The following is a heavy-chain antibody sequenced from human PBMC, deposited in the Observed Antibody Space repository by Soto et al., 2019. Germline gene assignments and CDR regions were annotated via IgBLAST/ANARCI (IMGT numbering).Heavy chain of an antibody. CDR1: GGSISSYY. V-gene: IGHV4-59*01. Sequence: SETLSLTCTVSGGSISSYYWSWIRQPPGKGLEWIGYIYYSGSTNYNPSLKSRVTISVDTSKNQFSLKLSSVTAADTAVYYCARAPGDCSGGSCYELGFDYWGQGTLVTVSP. J-gene: IGHJ4*02. CDR2: IYYSGST. CDR3: ARAPGDCSGGSCYELGFDY. D-gene: IGHD2-15*01.